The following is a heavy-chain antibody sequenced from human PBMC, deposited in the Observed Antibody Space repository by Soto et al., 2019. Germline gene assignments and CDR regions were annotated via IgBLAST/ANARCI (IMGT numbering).Heavy chain of an antibody. CDR2: MNPNSGNT. Sequence: QVQLVQSGAEVKKPGASVKVSCKASGYTFTSYDINWVRQATGQGLEWMGWMNPNSGNTGYAQKFQGRVTMTRNTSISTAYMELSSLRSEDTAVYYCARGNYYYASRQTEIDYWGQGTLVTVSS. D-gene: IGHD3-22*01. CDR3: ARGNYYYASRQTEIDY. J-gene: IGHJ4*02. CDR1: GYTFTSYD. V-gene: IGHV1-8*01.